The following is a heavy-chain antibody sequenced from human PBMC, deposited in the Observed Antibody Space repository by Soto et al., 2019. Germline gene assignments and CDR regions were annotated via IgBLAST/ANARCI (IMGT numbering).Heavy chain of an antibody. CDR2: LIHGGGT. D-gene: IGHD3-16*01. Sequence: QVRLEQWGAGLLKPSETLSLTCAIYGASLGGFHWTWLRQAPGKGLEWIGELIHGGGTNYNPSLKGRVSFSLDTSKNQFSLQLMSVTAADTAVYYCARSPLGYDYVRQTWREVGDSFDIWCRGTLVTVSS. V-gene: IGHV4-34*12. J-gene: IGHJ3*02. CDR3: ARSPLGYDYVRQTWREVGDSFDI. CDR1: GASLGGFH.